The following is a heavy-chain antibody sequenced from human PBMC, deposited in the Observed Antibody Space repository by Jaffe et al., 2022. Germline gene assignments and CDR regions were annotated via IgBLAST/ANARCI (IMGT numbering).Heavy chain of an antibody. V-gene: IGHV3-48*01. CDR3: ARDYSSAIDY. Sequence: EVQLVESGGGLVQPGGSLRLSCAASGFTFSSYSMNWVRQAPGKGLEWVSYISSSSSTIYYADSVKGRFTISRDNAKNSLYLQMNSLRAEDTAVYYCARDYSSAIDYWGQGTLVTVSS. CDR1: GFTFSSYS. D-gene: IGHD6-19*01. J-gene: IGHJ4*02. CDR2: ISSSSSTI.